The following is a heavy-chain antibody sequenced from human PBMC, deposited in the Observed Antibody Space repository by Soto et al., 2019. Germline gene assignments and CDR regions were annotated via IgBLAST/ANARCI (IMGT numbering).Heavy chain of an antibody. Sequence: QVQLVQSGAEVKKPGASVKVSCKASGYTFTSYGISWVRQAPGQGLEWMGWISAYNGNTNYAQKRQGRVTMTTATXXSTADMELRSLRSDDTAVYYCARDKGDGSGSYYGYWGQGTLVTVSS. D-gene: IGHD3-10*01. V-gene: IGHV1-18*01. CDR2: ISAYNGNT. CDR3: ARDKGDGSGSYYGY. CDR1: GYTFTSYG. J-gene: IGHJ4*02.